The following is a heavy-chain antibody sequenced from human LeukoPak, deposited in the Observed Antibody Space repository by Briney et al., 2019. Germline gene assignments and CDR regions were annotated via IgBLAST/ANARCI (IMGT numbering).Heavy chain of an antibody. Sequence: PSETLSLTCTVSGGSISSSSYYWGWIRQPPGKGLEWIGSIYYSGSTYYNPSLKSRVTIFVDTSKNQFSLKLSSVTAADTAVYYCARIVGATPGPFDYWGQGTLVTVSS. CDR3: ARIVGATPGPFDY. V-gene: IGHV4-39*01. CDR1: GGSISSSSYY. D-gene: IGHD1-26*01. J-gene: IGHJ4*02. CDR2: IYYSGST.